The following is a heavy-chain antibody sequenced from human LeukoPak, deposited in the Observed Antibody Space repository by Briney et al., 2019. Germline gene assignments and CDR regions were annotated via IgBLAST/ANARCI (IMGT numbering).Heavy chain of an antibody. CDR2: IYYSGST. CDR1: GGSISSSSYY. D-gene: IGHD4-23*01. V-gene: IGHV4-39*07. J-gene: IGHJ6*02. Sequence: SETLSLTCTVSGGSISSSSYYWGWIRQPPGKGLEWIGSIYYSGSTYYNPSLKSRVTISVDTSKNQFSLKLSSVTAADTAVYYCASRKWGNSDYYYGMDVWGQGTTVTVSS. CDR3: ASRKWGNSDYYYGMDV.